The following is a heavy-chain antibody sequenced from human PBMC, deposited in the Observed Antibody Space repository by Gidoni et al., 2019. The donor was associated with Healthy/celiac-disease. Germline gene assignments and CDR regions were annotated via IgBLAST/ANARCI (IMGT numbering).Heavy chain of an antibody. Sequence: EVQLVESGGGWVKPGGSLRLACPAPGFTFSSYSMNWVRLAPGKGLEWVSSISSSSSYKYYADSVKGRFTISRDNAKNSLYLQMNSLRAEDTAVYYCARDLLGEFTLDHWGRGTLVTVSS. D-gene: IGHD3-10*01. J-gene: IGHJ4*02. V-gene: IGHV3-21*01. CDR3: ARDLLGEFTLDH. CDR1: GFTFSSYS. CDR2: ISSSSSYK.